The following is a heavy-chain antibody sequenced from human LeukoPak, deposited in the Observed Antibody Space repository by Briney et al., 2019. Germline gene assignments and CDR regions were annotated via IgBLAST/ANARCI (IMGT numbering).Heavy chain of an antibody. CDR2: INPNSGGT. J-gene: IGHJ4*02. Sequence: GASVKVPCKASGYTFTSYYMHWVRQAPGQGLEWMGWINPNSGGTNYAQKFQGRVTMTRDTSISTAYMELSRLRSDDTAVYYCARDLGSHMITFGGVIADWGQGTLVTVSS. CDR3: ARDLGSHMITFGGVIAD. V-gene: IGHV1-2*02. CDR1: GYTFTSYY. D-gene: IGHD3-16*02.